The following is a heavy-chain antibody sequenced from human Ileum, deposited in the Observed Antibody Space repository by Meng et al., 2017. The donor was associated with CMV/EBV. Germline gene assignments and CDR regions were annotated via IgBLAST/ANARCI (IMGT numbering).Heavy chain of an antibody. J-gene: IGHJ1*01. Sequence: SAYNFTGYDMICVRKASGRGVEGLGWMKHRRGSTGYAQTYHGRVTITRNTSIRKGYIELSSLRSGDTAADDSARGYCDSSGGGYFEHWGQGTLVTVSS. CDR1: AYNFTGYD. V-gene: IGHV1-8*02. D-gene: IGHD3-22*01. CDR3: ARGYCDSSGGGYFEH. CDR2: MKHRRGST.